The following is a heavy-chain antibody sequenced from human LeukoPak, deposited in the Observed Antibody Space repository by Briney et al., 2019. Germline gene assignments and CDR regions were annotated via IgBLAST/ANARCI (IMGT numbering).Heavy chain of an antibody. V-gene: IGHV1-18*01. J-gene: IGHJ4*02. CDR1: GYTFTNYG. Sequence: ASVRVSCKASGYTFTNYGISWVRQAPGQGLEWMGWISAYNGNTNYAQKLQGRVTMTTDTSTSTAYMELRSLRSDDTAVYYCARAPSIAVAGTFSDYWGQGTLVTVSS. CDR2: ISAYNGNT. CDR3: ARAPSIAVAGTFSDY. D-gene: IGHD6-19*01.